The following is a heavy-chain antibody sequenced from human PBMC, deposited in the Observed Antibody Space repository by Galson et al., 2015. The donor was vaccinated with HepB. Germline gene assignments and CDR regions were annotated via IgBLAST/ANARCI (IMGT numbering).Heavy chain of an antibody. Sequence: SLRLSCAASGFTFSDYYMSWIRQAPGKGLEWVSYISSSSYTNYADSVKGRFTISRDNAKNSLYLQMNSLRAEDTAVYYCARDWAQLLSPEFDYWGQGTLVTVSS. D-gene: IGHD2-2*01. J-gene: IGHJ4*02. CDR2: ISSSSYT. CDR3: ARDWAQLLSPEFDY. CDR1: GFTFSDYY. V-gene: IGHV3-11*06.